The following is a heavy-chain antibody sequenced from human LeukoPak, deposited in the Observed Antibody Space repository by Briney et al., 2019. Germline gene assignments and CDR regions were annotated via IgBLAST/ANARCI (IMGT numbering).Heavy chain of an antibody. CDR2: IYYSGST. CDR1: GGSISSSSYY. J-gene: IGHJ4*02. V-gene: IGHV4-39*01. CDR3: AAHDYDFWSGYWYYFDY. D-gene: IGHD3-3*01. Sequence: SETLSLTCTVSGGSISSSSYYWGWIRPPPGKGLVWIMSIYYSGSTYYNPSLSRLATISVNTSKTQFSLMQSLVTAAATAGYYCAAHDYDFWSGYWYYFDYWGQGTLVTVSS.